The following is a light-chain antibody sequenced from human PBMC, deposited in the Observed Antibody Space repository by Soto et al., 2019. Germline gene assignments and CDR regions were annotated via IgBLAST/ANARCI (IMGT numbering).Light chain of an antibody. V-gene: IGLV3-21*04. CDR2: YDS. Sequence: SSELTQPPSVSVAPGETARIACGGNNIGSESVHWYQQKPGQAPVLIIYYDSARPSGIPERFSGSNSGNTATLIISRVEAGDEADYYCQVWDGSSDQQVFGGGTKLTVL. CDR3: QVWDGSSDQQV. J-gene: IGLJ3*02. CDR1: NIGSES.